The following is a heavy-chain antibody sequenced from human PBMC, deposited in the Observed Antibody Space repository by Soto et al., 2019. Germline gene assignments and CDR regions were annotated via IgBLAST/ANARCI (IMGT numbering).Heavy chain of an antibody. D-gene: IGHD3-10*01. CDR2: IYYSGST. V-gene: IGHV4-59*01. CDR1: GGSISSYY. J-gene: IGHJ6*02. Sequence: LETLSLTCTVSGGSISSYYWSWIRQPPGKGLEWIGYIYYSGSTNYNPSLKSRVTISVDTSKNQFSLKLSSVTAADTAVYYCARDRSSGSYFGPYYYYYGMDVWGQGTTVTVSS. CDR3: ARDRSSGSYFGPYYYYYGMDV.